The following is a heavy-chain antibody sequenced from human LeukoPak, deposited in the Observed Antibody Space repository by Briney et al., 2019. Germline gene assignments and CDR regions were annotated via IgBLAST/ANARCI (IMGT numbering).Heavy chain of an antibody. Sequence: PSETLSLTCTVSGGSISSYYWSWIRQPPGKGLEWIGYIYCSGSTNYNPSLKSRVTISVDTSKNQFSLKLSSVTAADTAVYYCARGSSWYYFDYWGQGTLVTVSS. CDR1: GGSISSYY. J-gene: IGHJ4*02. CDR2: IYCSGST. V-gene: IGHV4-59*01. D-gene: IGHD6-13*01. CDR3: ARGSSWYYFDY.